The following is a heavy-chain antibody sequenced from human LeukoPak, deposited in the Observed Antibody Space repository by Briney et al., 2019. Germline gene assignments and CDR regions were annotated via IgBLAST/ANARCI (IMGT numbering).Heavy chain of an antibody. CDR2: IQYDGSNE. CDR3: AKDRCSNGIGCYYYYMDV. CDR1: GFTFSSYE. V-gene: IGHV3-30*02. J-gene: IGHJ6*03. Sequence: GGSLRLSCAASGFTFSSYEMNWVRQAPGKGLEWVAYIQYDGSNEQYAHSVKGRFRISRDSSKNILYLQMNSLRAEDTAVYYCAKDRCSNGIGCYYYYMDVWGKGATVTISS. D-gene: IGHD2-8*01.